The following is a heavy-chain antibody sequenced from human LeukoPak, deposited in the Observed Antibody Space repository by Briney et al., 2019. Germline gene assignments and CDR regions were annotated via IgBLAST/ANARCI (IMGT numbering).Heavy chain of an antibody. CDR2: INPNSGRT. CDR3: ARASTPAATGY. D-gene: IGHD2-2*01. V-gene: IGHV1-46*01. J-gene: IGHJ4*02. Sequence: ASVKVSCKASGYTFTSYYMHWVRQAPGQGLEWMGMINPNSGRTDYAQKFQGRVTMTTDTSTSTVYMELSSLRSEDTAVYYCARASTPAATGYWGQGTLVTVSS. CDR1: GYTFTSYY.